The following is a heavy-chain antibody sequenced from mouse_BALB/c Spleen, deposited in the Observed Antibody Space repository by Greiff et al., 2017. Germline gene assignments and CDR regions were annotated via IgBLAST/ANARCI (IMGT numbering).Heavy chain of an antibody. J-gene: IGHJ3*01. D-gene: IGHD2-1*01. Sequence: QVQLQQSGPGLVAPSQSLSITCTVSGFSLTGYGVNWVRQPPVKGLEWLGMIWGDGSTDYNSALKSRLSISKDNSKSQVFLKMNSLQTDDTARYYCAREGYYGGFAYWGQGTLVTVSA. CDR1: GFSLTGYG. V-gene: IGHV2-6-7*01. CDR3: AREGYYGGFAY. CDR2: IWGDGST.